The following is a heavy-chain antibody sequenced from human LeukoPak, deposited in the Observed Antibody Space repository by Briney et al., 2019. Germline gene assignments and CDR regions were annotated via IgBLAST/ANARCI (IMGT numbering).Heavy chain of an antibody. J-gene: IGHJ4*02. CDR1: GFSFSIHG. D-gene: IGHD3-22*01. CDR3: VTGYDSSGYFAGFLDY. Sequence: PXGSLRLSCAASGFSFSIHGMHWVRQAPGKGLEWVAVISHDGKNDYFADSVKGRFTISRDNSKNTLYLQMNSLTTEDTAVYYCVTGYDSSGYFAGFLDYWGQGTLVTVSP. V-gene: IGHV3-30*03. CDR2: ISHDGKND.